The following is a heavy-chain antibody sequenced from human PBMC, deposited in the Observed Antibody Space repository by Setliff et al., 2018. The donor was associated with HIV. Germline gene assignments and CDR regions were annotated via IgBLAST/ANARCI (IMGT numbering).Heavy chain of an antibody. Sequence: RGESLKISCRGSGYNFASHWIAWVRQMPGKGLEWMGIVYPDDSDSRYSPSFQGQVTISADRSITPAYLQWSSLTTSAPAMYYCARREGXXGEASMDVWGKGTTVTVSS. CDR3: ARREGXXGEASMDV. D-gene: IGHD3-10*01. J-gene: IGHJ6*03. V-gene: IGHV5-51*01. CDR1: GYNFASHW. CDR2: VYPDDSDS.